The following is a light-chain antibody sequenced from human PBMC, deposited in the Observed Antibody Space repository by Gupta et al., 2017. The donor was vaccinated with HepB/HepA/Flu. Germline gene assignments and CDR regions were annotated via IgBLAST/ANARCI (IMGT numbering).Light chain of an antibody. Sequence: EIVLTQSPGTLSLSPGERVTLSCRASQSVSSSYLAWYQQKPGQAPRLLIYGASSRATGIPDRFSGSGSGTDFSLTISRLEPEDFAVCYCHQYDNSPQTFGQGTTVEIK. CDR2: GAS. CDR1: QSVSSSY. V-gene: IGKV3-20*01. J-gene: IGKJ1*01. CDR3: HQYDNSPQT.